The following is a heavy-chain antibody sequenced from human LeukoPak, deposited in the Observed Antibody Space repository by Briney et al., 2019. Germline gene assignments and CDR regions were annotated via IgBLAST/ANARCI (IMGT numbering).Heavy chain of an antibody. Sequence: LSGGSLRLSCAASEFIFSSYSMNWIRQAPGKGLEWVSYISSSSSTIYYGDSVKGRFTISRDNAKNSLYLQMNSLRAEDTAVYYCARAGRYSYDSSGYYYDAFDIWGQGTMVTVSS. V-gene: IGHV3-48*01. CDR1: EFIFSSYS. J-gene: IGHJ3*02. D-gene: IGHD3-22*01. CDR3: ARAGRYSYDSSGYYYDAFDI. CDR2: ISSSSSTI.